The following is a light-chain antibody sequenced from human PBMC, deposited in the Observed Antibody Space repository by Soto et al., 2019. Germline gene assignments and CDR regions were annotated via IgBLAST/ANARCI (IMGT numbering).Light chain of an antibody. J-gene: IGLJ1*01. Sequence: QSALTQPASVSESPGQSITISCAGTSSDVGGYNYVSWYQQHPGKAPKLMIFDVNNRPSGVSNRFSGSKSGNTASLTISGLQAEDEADYYCSSYTSSSTYVFGSGTKLTVL. CDR3: SSYTSSSTYV. V-gene: IGLV2-14*03. CDR1: SSDVGGYNY. CDR2: DVN.